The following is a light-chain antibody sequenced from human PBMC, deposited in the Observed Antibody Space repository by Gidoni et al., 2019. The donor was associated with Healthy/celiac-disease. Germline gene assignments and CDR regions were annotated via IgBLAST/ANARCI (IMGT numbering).Light chain of an antibody. CDR3: QQLNSYPPLT. J-gene: IGKJ4*01. Sequence: DIQLTQSPSFLSASVGDRVTITCRASQGLSSYLAWYQQKPGKAPKLLIYAASTLQSGVPSRFSGSGSGTEFTLTISSLQPEDFATYYCQQLNSYPPLTFXGXTKVEIK. V-gene: IGKV1-9*01. CDR2: AAS. CDR1: QGLSSY.